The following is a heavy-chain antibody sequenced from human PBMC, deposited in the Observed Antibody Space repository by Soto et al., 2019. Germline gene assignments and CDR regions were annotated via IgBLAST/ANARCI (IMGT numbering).Heavy chain of an antibody. Sequence: PSETLSLTCSVSGGSINTAGFYWSWVRQPPGKGLEWMGYISYSGSTNYNPSLRSRVTISVDTSKNQFSLKLSSVTAADTAVYYCARRWGFTFDYWGQGTLVTVSS. V-gene: IGHV4-61*08. D-gene: IGHD1-26*01. J-gene: IGHJ4*02. CDR3: ARRWGFTFDY. CDR2: ISYSGST. CDR1: GGSINTAGFY.